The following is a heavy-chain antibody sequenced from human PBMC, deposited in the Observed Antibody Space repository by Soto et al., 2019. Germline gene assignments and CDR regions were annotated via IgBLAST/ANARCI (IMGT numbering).Heavy chain of an antibody. CDR2: TYYRSKWYN. CDR1: WDSFSRNIAA. D-gene: IGHD2-15*01. J-gene: IGHJ6*02. Sequence: QPLSLTCAISWDSFSRNIAACNCIRQSPSRGLEWLGRTYYRSKWYNDYAVSVKSRITINPDTSKNQFSLQLNSVTPEDTAVYYCAREVVVVAAENYYYYYGMDVWGQGTTVNVSS. CDR3: AREVVVVAAENYYYYYGMDV. V-gene: IGHV6-1*01.